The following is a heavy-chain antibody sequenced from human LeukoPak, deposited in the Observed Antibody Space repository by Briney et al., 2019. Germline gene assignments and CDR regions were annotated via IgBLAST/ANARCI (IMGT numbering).Heavy chain of an antibody. Sequence: PSETLSLTCTVSGGSISSSSYYWGWIRQPPGKGLEWIGSIYYSGSTYYNPSLKSRVTISVDTSKNPFSLKLSSVTAADTAVYYCARHARYDSSGYPYYFDYWGQGTLVTVSS. CDR1: GGSISSSSYY. J-gene: IGHJ4*02. V-gene: IGHV4-39*01. D-gene: IGHD3-22*01. CDR2: IYYSGST. CDR3: ARHARYDSSGYPYYFDY.